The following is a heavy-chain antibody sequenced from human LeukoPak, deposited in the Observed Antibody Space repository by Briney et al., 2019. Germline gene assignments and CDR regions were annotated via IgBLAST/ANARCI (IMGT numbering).Heavy chain of an antibody. CDR2: ISWDGGST. V-gene: IGHV3-43D*03. CDR1: GFTFDDYA. D-gene: IGHD5-24*01. Sequence: GGSLRLPCAASGFTFDDYAMHWVRQAPGKGLEWVSLISWDGGSTYYADSVKGRFTISRDNSKNSLYLQMNSLRAEDTALYYCAKDQSSLGDGYADYWGQGTLVTVSS. CDR3: AKDQSSLGDGYADY. J-gene: IGHJ4*02.